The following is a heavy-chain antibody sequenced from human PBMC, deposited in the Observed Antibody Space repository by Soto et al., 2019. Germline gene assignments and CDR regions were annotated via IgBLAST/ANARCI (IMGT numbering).Heavy chain of an antibody. V-gene: IGHV1-46*01. CDR1: GYTFTNYY. CDR2: INPRGACT. Sequence: QVLLVQSGAEVKKPGASVKVSCKASGYTFTNYYMHWIRQAPGQGLEWMGTINPRGACTTYAQTFQGRVTMTRDTSTATVYMELSSLTSEDTAVYYCARDDEGWYGPADYWGQGTLVTVSS. CDR3: ARDDEGWYGPADY. D-gene: IGHD6-19*01. J-gene: IGHJ4*02.